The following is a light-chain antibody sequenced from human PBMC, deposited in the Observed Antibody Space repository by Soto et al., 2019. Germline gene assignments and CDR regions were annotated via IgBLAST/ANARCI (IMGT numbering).Light chain of an antibody. V-gene: IGKV4-1*01. Sequence: DIVMTQSADSLAVSLCERATINCKSSQSVLYSSNNKNYLAWYQQKPGQPPKALIYWASTRESGVPDRFSGSGSGTDFTLTISSLQAEDVAVYYCQQYYTTPWTFGQGTKVDIK. CDR3: QQYYTTPWT. CDR1: QSVLYSSNNKNY. CDR2: WAS. J-gene: IGKJ1*01.